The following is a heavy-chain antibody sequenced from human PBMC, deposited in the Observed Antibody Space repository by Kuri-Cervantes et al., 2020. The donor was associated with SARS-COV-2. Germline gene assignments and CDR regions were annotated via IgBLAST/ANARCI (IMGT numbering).Heavy chain of an antibody. V-gene: IGHV4-59*12. CDR2: IYHSGRT. CDR3: ARGDWSRAYGDCPLDS. Sequence: LSCTVSGGSISSYYWSWIRQHPGKGLKWIGEIYHSGRTIYNPSLKDRVSISVDKSKHQCSLKLSSVTAADTAVYYCARGDWSRAYGDCPLDSWGQGTPVTVSS. D-gene: IGHD4-17*01. CDR1: GGSISSYY. J-gene: IGHJ5*01.